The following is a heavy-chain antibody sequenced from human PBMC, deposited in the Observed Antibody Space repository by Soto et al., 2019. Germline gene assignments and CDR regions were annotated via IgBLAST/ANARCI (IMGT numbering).Heavy chain of an antibody. CDR2: ISGSGGNT. V-gene: IGHV3-23*01. CDR1: GFTFSSHG. Sequence: EVQLLESGGGLVQPGGSLRLSCAASGFTFSSHGMSWVRQAPGKGLEWVSVISGSGGNTYYADSVEGRFTISRDNSKNTLYLQMSTLRAEDTAVYYCAKEQPPTIQWDYFDYWGQGTLVTVSS. CDR3: AKEQPPTIQWDYFDY. J-gene: IGHJ4*02. D-gene: IGHD5-12*01.